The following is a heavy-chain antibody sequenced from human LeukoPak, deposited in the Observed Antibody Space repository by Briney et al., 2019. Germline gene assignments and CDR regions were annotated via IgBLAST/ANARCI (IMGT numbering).Heavy chain of an antibody. J-gene: IGHJ3*02. CDR2: MNPNSGNT. V-gene: IGHV1-8*03. Sequence: ASVKVSCKASGYTFTSYDINWVRQATGQGLEWMGWMNPNSGNTGYAQKFQGRVTITRNTSISTAYMELSSLRSEDTAVYYCARGLGYCSSTSCYRTPDDAFDIWGQGTMVTVSS. CDR1: GYTFTSYD. CDR3: ARGLGYCSSTSCYRTPDDAFDI. D-gene: IGHD2-2*02.